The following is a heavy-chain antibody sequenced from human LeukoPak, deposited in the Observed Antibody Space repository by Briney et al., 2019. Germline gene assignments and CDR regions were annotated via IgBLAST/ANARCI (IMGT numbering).Heavy chain of an antibody. CDR2: ISYSGST. D-gene: IGHD7-27*01. Sequence: SETLSLTCTVSGGSISSFYWSWIRQPPGTELEWIGYISYSGSTNYNPSLKSGVTISVDTSKNHFSLKLSSVTAADTAVYFCARPGDQEAVAFDIWGQGTMVTVSS. CDR1: GGSISSFY. V-gene: IGHV4-59*01. J-gene: IGHJ3*02. CDR3: ARPGDQEAVAFDI.